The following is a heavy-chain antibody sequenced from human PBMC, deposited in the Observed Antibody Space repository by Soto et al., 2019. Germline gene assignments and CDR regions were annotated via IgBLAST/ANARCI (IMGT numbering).Heavy chain of an antibody. CDR2: VSAYNRNT. Sequence: QVPLVQSGVEVKKPGASVKVSCQASGYTFTNYGITWLRQAPGQGLEWMGWVSAYNRNTNYAPRFQDRVTMTTDTSTRTAYMELRNLKSDDTAIYFCARERQYEPLLYWGQGTLVTVSS. D-gene: IGHD2-2*01. CDR1: GYTFTNYG. V-gene: IGHV1-18*01. CDR3: ARERQYEPLLY. J-gene: IGHJ4*02.